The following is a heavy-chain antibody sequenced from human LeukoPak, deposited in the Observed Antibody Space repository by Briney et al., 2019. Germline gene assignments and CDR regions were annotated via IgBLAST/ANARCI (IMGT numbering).Heavy chain of an antibody. J-gene: IGHJ3*02. Sequence: ASVKVSCKASGYTFTGYYMHWVRQAPGQGLEWMGWINPNSGGTNYAQKFQGRVTMTRDTSISTAYMELSRLRSDDTAVYYCAREITLGRSLPFDIWGQGTMVDLSS. V-gene: IGHV1-2*02. CDR3: AREITLGRSLPFDI. CDR2: INPNSGGT. D-gene: IGHD7-27*01. CDR1: GYTFTGYY.